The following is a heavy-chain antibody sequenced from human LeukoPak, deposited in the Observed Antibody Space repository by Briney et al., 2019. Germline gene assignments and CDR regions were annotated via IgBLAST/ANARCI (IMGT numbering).Heavy chain of an antibody. D-gene: IGHD3-10*01. CDR2: IYYGGKT. Sequence: SETLSLTCTVSGDSISSYYWSWIRQPPGKGLEWIGYIYYGGKTNYNPSLKSRVTISVDTSKKQFSLKLSSVTAADTAVYYCARETPYGSGSYPFDYWGQGILVAVSS. J-gene: IGHJ4*02. V-gene: IGHV4-59*01. CDR1: GDSISSYY. CDR3: ARETPYGSGSYPFDY.